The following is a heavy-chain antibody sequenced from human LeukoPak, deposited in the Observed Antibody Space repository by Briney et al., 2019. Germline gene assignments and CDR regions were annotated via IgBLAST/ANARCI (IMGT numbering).Heavy chain of an antibody. CDR2: VSGSSSDT. V-gene: IGHV3-23*01. CDR1: GFTLRSYA. CDR3: ARVPYYGSGSYYNGPFDY. D-gene: IGHD3-10*01. J-gene: IGHJ4*02. Sequence: GGSLRLSCATSGFTLRSYAMSWVRQAPGKGLEWVSTVSGSSSDTYYADSVKGRFTISRDNSRNTLYLQMNSLRAEDTAIYYCARVPYYGSGSYYNGPFDYWAREPWSPSPQ.